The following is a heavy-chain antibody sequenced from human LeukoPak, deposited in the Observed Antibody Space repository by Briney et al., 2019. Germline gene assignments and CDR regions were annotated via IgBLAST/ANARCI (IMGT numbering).Heavy chain of an antibody. V-gene: IGHV1-69*05. Sequence: SVKVSCKASGGTFSSYAISWVRQAPGQGLEWMGGIIPIFGTANYAQKLQGRVTMTTDTSTSTAYMELRSLRSDDTAVYYCARDRYSYGLIYYFDYWGQGTLVTVSS. CDR1: GGTFSSYA. CDR3: ARDRYSYGLIYYFDY. CDR2: IIPIFGTA. J-gene: IGHJ4*02. D-gene: IGHD5-18*01.